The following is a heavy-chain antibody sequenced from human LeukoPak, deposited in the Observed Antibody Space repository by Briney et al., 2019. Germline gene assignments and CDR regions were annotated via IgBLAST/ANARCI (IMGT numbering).Heavy chain of an antibody. CDR3: ARDAGGRTQREGWFDP. D-gene: IGHD1-1*01. J-gene: IGHJ5*02. V-gene: IGHV3-20*04. CDR2: INWNGGNT. Sequence: GGSLRLSCAASGFTFDDYGMTWVRQAPGKGLEWVSGINWNGGNTGYADSVKGRFTISRDNAKNLLSLQMNSLRVEDTAIYYCARDAGGRTQREGWFDPWGQGTLVTVSS. CDR1: GFTFDDYG.